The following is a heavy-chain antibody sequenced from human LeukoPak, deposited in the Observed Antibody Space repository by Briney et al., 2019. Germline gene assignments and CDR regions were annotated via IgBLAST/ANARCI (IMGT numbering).Heavy chain of an antibody. CDR2: ISGSGGST. V-gene: IGHV3-23*01. Sequence: LSGGSLRLSCAASGFTFSSYSMNWVRQAPGKGLEWVSAISGSGGSTYYADSVKGRFTISRDNSKNTLYLQMNSLRAEDTAVYYCASFSSGWSFFNYWGQGTLVTVSS. J-gene: IGHJ4*02. D-gene: IGHD6-19*01. CDR3: ASFSSGWSFFNY. CDR1: GFTFSSYS.